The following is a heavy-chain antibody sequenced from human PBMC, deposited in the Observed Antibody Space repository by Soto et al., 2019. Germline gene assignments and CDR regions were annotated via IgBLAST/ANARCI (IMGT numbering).Heavy chain of an antibody. V-gene: IGHV1-69*12. J-gene: IGHJ6*02. Sequence: QVQLVQSGAEVKKPGSSVKVSCKASGGTFSSYAISWVRQAPGQGLEWMGGILPIFGKADYAQKFQGRVTIAADESTSTAYMELSSRRSEDTAVYYCAQCLLGVNYYYGMDVWGQGTTVTVSS. CDR2: ILPIFGKA. CDR3: AQCLLGVNYYYGMDV. D-gene: IGHD3-16*01. CDR1: GGTFSSYA.